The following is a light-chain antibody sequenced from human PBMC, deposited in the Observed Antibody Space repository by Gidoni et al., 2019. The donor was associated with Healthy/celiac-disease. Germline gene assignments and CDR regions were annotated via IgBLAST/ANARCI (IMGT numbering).Light chain of an antibody. Sequence: DIVLPQSPATLSLSPGERATLSCRASQSLSSYLAWYQQKPGQAPRLLIYDASNIASGIPARFSGSGSGTEFTLTISSLEPEDFAVYYCQQRSNWLTFGGGTKVEIK. CDR3: QQRSNWLT. J-gene: IGKJ4*01. CDR2: DAS. CDR1: QSLSSY. V-gene: IGKV3-11*01.